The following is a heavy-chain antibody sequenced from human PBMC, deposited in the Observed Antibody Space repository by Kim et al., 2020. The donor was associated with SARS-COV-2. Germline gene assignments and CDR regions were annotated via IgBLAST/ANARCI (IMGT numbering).Heavy chain of an antibody. D-gene: IGHD5-12*01. CDR3: ARDLNSGYHKGYFDY. Sequence: GGSLRLSCAASGFTFSSYGMHWVRQAPGKGLEWVAVIWYDGSNKYYADSVKGRFTISRDNSKNTLYLQMNSLRAEDTAVYYCARDLNSGYHKGYFDYWGQGTLVTVSS. V-gene: IGHV3-33*01. CDR1: GFTFSSYG. CDR2: IWYDGSNK. J-gene: IGHJ4*02.